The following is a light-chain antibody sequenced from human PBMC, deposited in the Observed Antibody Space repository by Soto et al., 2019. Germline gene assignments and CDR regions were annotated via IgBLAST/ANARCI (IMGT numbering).Light chain of an antibody. CDR2: KAS. CDR1: QSISTS. CDR3: QQYESYPVT. V-gene: IGKV1-5*03. Sequence: DIQMTQSPSTLSASVGDRLTITCRASQSISTSLAWYQQKPGKAPNLLIYKASSLKSGVPSRFSGSGSGTEFTLTITSLQPVDFATYYCQQYESYPVTFGQGTRLEIK. J-gene: IGKJ5*01.